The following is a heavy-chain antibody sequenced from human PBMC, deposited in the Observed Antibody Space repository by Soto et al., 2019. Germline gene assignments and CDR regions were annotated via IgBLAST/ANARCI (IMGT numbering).Heavy chain of an antibody. Sequence: SQTLSFTCPISGDSVSRHSDAWNWIRQSTSSGLECLGRTYYRSKWYNDYAVSVKSRININPDTSKNQFSLKLNSVTPEDTAVYYCARSVEYDSSGYLPNTDDFDIWGQGTMVTVSS. CDR3: ARSVEYDSSGYLPNTDDFDI. J-gene: IGHJ3*02. CDR1: GDSVSRHSDA. D-gene: IGHD3-22*01. V-gene: IGHV6-1*01. CDR2: TYYRSKWYN.